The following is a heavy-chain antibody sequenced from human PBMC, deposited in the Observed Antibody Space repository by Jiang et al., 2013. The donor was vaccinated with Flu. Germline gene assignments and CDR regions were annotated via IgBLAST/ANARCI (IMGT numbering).Heavy chain of an antibody. V-gene: IGHV1-3*01. CDR3: ARDRWEVTTAYGAFXI. J-gene: IGHJ3*02. Sequence: GAEVKKPGASVKVSCKASGHTFTTYAIHWVRQAPGQRLEWMGWITAGNGNTKYSQKFQGRVTITRDTSASTAYMELSSLRSEDTAVYYCARDRWEVTTAYGAFXIWGQGTMVTGLF. D-gene: IGHD4-17*01. CDR1: GHTFTTYA. CDR2: ITAGNGNT.